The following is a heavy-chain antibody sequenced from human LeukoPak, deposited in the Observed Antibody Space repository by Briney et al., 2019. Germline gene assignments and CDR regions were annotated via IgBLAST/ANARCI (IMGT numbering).Heavy chain of an antibody. J-gene: IGHJ4*02. CDR3: AKGHTYGMI. Sequence: GGSLRLSCAASGFTFSDYYMSWIRQTPGKGLEWVSYISAGGTTMDYAKSVKGRFTISRDNAKDSLYLQMNSLGAEDTAVYYCAKGHTYGMIWGQGTLVSVSS. CDR1: GFTFSDYY. CDR2: ISAGGTTM. D-gene: IGHD3-10*01. V-gene: IGHV3-11*01.